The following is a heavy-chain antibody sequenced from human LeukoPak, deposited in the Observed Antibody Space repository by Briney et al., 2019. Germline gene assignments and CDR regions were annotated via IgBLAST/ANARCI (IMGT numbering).Heavy chain of an antibody. CDR1: GGSFSGYY. D-gene: IGHD3-16*02. CDR2: INHSGST. Sequence: PSETLSLTCAVYGGSFSGYYWSWIRRPPGKGLEWIGEINHSGSTNYNPSLKSRVTISVDTSKNQFSLKLSSVTAADTAVYYCARGGGYDYVWGSYRATYYFDYWGQGTLVTVSS. CDR3: ARGGGYDYVWGSYRATYYFDY. J-gene: IGHJ4*02. V-gene: IGHV4-34*01.